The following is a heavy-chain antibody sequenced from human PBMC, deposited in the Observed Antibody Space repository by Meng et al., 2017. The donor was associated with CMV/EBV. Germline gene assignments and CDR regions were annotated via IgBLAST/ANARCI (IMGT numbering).Heavy chain of an antibody. CDR2: ISYDGSNK. CDR3: ARATPRITGTTGFDP. J-gene: IGHJ5*02. D-gene: IGHD1-7*01. Sequence: GESLKISCAASGFTFSSYAMHWVRQAPGKGLEWVAVISYDGSNKYYADSVKGRFTISRDNSKNTLDLQMNSLRAEDTAVYYCARATPRITGTTGFDPWGQGTLVTVSS. CDR1: GFTFSSYA. V-gene: IGHV3-30-3*01.